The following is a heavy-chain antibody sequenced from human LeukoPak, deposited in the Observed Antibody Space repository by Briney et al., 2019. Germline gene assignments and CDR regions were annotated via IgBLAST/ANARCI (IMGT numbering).Heavy chain of an antibody. V-gene: IGHV3-23*01. CDR2: IGSGGYT. CDR1: GFTLSNYD. D-gene: IGHD7-27*01. J-gene: IGHJ4*02. Sequence: GGSLRLSCIASGFTLSNYDMTWVRQTPGKGLEYVSSIGSGGYTFYAGSVKGRFSISRGISQNTVYLQMNSLRAEDTAMYFCAKKLPGASYYFDFWGQRTLVTVSS. CDR3: AKKLPGASYYFDF.